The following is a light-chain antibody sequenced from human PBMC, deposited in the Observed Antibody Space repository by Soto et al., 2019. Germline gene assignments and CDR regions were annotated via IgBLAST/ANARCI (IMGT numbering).Light chain of an antibody. Sequence: DIVMTQSPATLSVSPGERATLSCRTSQSISSNLAWYQQKPGQAPRLLIYGASTRATGFPVRFTGSGSGTEFTLTISSLQSEDFVVYYCQQYHEWPLTFGGGTKVDIK. CDR2: GAS. CDR1: QSISSN. J-gene: IGKJ4*01. CDR3: QQYHEWPLT. V-gene: IGKV3-15*01.